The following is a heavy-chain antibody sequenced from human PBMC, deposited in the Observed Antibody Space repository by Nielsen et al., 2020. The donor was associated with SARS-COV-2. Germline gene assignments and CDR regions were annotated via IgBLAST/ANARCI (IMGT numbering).Heavy chain of an antibody. V-gene: IGHV3-23*01. Sequence: GESLRLSCAASGFTFSIYAMIWVRQAPGKGLEWVSGISGSGGSTYYADSVKGRFTISRDNAKNSLYLQMNSLRAEDTAVYYCAREGRKLPLDYWGQGTLVTVSS. CDR2: ISGSGGST. J-gene: IGHJ4*02. D-gene: IGHD5-24*01. CDR3: AREGRKLPLDY. CDR1: GFTFSIYA.